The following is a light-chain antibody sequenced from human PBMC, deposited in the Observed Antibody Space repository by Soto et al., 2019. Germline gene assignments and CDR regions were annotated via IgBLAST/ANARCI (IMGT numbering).Light chain of an antibody. V-gene: IGLV2-23*02. CDR1: SSDVGTYNL. CDR3: CSYAGSPTFAV. Sequence: QSALAQPASVSGSPGQSITISCTGTSSDVGTYNLVSWYQQHPGKAPKLMIYDVNKRPSGVSNRFSGSKSGNTASLTISGLQAEDEADYYCCSYAGSPTFAVFGGGTKVTVL. CDR2: DVN. J-gene: IGLJ2*01.